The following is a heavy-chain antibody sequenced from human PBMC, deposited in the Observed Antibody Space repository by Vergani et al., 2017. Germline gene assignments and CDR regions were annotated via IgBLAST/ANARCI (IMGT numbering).Heavy chain of an antibody. V-gene: IGHV1-46*03. D-gene: IGHD3-9*01. Sequence: QVQVVQSGAEVKKSGASVTVSCKTSGYTFSNDYMHWVRQAPGQGLEWMGIINPSGGHTNYAQKFQGRVTMTRDTSTSTVYMELSSLRSEDTAIYYCARGDCGILTGYRYWGQGTLVTVSA. J-gene: IGHJ4*02. CDR2: INPSGGHT. CDR1: GYTFSNDY. CDR3: ARGDCGILTGYRY.